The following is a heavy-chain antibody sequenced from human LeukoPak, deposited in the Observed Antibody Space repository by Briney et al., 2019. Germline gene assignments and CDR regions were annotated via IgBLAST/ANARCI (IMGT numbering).Heavy chain of an antibody. CDR3: ILAAAGTEFDS. CDR1: GFTFSYYW. CDR2: IDTDGSST. J-gene: IGHJ4*02. V-gene: IGHV3-74*01. Sequence: PGGSLRLSCAASGFTFSYYWMHWVRPAPGKGLVWVSRIDTDGSSTSYADSVKSRFTISRDNAKNTLYLQMSSLRAEDTAVYYCILAAAGTEFDSWGQGNLVTVSS. D-gene: IGHD6-13*01.